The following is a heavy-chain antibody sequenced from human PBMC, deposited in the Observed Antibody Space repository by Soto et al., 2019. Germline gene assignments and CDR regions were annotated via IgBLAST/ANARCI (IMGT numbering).Heavy chain of an antibody. CDR1: GFTFDEYG. Sequence: EVQLVESGGTVVRPGGSLRLSCAASGFTFDEYGMTWVRQAPGKGLEWVSGINWNGANTQYADSVRGRFTISRDNAKNSLYLQMNGLRAEETAFYYCARDFEVGTYDHWGQGTLVTVSS. V-gene: IGHV3-20*04. CDR2: INWNGANT. J-gene: IGHJ4*02. CDR3: ARDFEVGTYDH. D-gene: IGHD1-26*01.